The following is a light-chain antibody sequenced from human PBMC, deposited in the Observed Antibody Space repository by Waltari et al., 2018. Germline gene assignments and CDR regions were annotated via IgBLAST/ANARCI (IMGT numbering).Light chain of an antibody. CDR2: GKN. CDR1: RLRSFY. CDR3: DSRDSSDKPLGV. Sequence: SSELTQDPAVSVALGQTVTITCQGDRLRSFYASWYQLKPGQAPVLVIYGKNHRPPGIPDRVSGANSGNTSSLTITGARAEDEADYYCDSRDSSDKPLGVFGTGTQVTVL. V-gene: IGLV3-19*01. J-gene: IGLJ1*01.